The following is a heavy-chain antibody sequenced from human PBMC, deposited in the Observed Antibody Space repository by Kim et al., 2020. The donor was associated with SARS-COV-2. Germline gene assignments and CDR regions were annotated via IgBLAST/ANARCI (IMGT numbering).Heavy chain of an antibody. Sequence: ASVKVSCKASGYTFTGYYMHWVRQAPGQGLEWMGRINPNSGGTNYAQKFQGRVTMTRDTSISTAYMELSRLRSDDTAVYYCARLGYCSSTSCYTSYYYGMDVWGQGTTVTVSS. J-gene: IGHJ6*02. V-gene: IGHV1-2*06. CDR2: INPNSGGT. CDR1: GYTFTGYY. D-gene: IGHD2-2*02. CDR3: ARLGYCSSTSCYTSYYYGMDV.